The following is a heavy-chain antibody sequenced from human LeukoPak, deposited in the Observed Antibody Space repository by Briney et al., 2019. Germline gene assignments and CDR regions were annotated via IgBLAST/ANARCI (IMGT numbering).Heavy chain of an antibody. D-gene: IGHD2-15*01. V-gene: IGHV1-2*02. CDR1: GYTFTGYY. CDR3: ARDKGYYYYYYYMDV. Sequence: ASVKVSCKASGYTFTGYYIYWVGQAPGQGLEWMGGINPNSGGTNYAPKFQGRVTMTRDTSISTAYMELSRLRSDDTAVYYCARDKGYYYYYYYMDVWGKGTTVTVSS. CDR2: INPNSGGT. J-gene: IGHJ6*03.